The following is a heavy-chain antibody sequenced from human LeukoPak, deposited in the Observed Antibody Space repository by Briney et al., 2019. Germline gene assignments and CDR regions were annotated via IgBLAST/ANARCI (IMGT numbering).Heavy chain of an antibody. V-gene: IGHV1-46*01. J-gene: IGHJ5*02. CDR2: INPSGTGT. CDR1: GYTITNNY. D-gene: IGHD5-24*01. CDR3: ATDHSMANTAWWFDP. Sequence: ASVKVSCKASGYTITNNYLHWVRQAPGQGLEWMGVINPSGTGTSYAQKFQGRITMSRDTSTSTVYMELSSLRSEDTAFYYCATDHSMANTAWWFDPWGQGTLVTVSS.